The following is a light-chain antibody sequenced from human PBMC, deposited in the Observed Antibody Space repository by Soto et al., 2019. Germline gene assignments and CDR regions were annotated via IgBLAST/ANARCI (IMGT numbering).Light chain of an antibody. CDR3: CSLTTTTSLV. Sequence: QSALTQPASVSGSPGQSITISCSGTRGDIGAYNYVSWFQRSPGKAPKLIIYEVTNRPSGVSNRFSGSKSGNTASLTISGLQAEDEADYYCCSLTTTTSLVFGGGTKLTVL. V-gene: IGLV2-14*01. CDR2: EVT. J-gene: IGLJ2*01. CDR1: RGDIGAYNY.